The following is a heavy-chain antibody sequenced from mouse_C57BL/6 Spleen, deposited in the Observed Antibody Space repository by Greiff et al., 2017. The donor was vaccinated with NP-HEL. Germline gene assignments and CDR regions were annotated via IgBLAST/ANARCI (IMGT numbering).Heavy chain of an antibody. CDR2: IYPGDGDT. CDR3: ARSGTTVYFDY. Sequence: VQLQQSGPELVKPGASVKISCKASGYAFSSSWMNWVKQRPGKGLEWIGRIYPGDGDTNYNGKFKGKATLTADKSSSTAYMQRSSLTSEDSAVYFCARSGTTVYFDYWGQSTTLTVSS. V-gene: IGHV1-82*01. J-gene: IGHJ2*01. CDR1: GYAFSSSW. D-gene: IGHD1-1*01.